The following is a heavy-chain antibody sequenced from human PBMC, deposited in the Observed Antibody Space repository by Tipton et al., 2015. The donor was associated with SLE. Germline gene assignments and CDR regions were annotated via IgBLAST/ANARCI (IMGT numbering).Heavy chain of an antibody. D-gene: IGHD3-22*01. V-gene: IGHV4-59*01. Sequence: TLSLTCTVSGGSISSYYWSWIRQPPGKGLGWIGYIYYSGSTNYNPSLKSRVTISVDTSKNQFSLKLSSVTAADTAVYYCARDSDYYDSSGSLDYWGQGTLATVSS. J-gene: IGHJ4*02. CDR1: GGSISSYY. CDR3: ARDSDYYDSSGSLDY. CDR2: IYYSGST.